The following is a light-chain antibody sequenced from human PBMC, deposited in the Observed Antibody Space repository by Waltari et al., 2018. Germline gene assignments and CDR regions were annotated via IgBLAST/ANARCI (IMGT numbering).Light chain of an antibody. J-gene: IGKJ2*01. Sequence: DIQMTQSPSTLSASIGDRVTITCRASQSISSWWAWYHQKPGKAPKILISKASSIESGVPSRLSGSGSGTEFTLTISSLQPDDFGTYFCQHYNGYPITFGQGTKLEIK. V-gene: IGKV1-5*03. CDR3: QHYNGYPIT. CDR1: QSISSW. CDR2: KAS.